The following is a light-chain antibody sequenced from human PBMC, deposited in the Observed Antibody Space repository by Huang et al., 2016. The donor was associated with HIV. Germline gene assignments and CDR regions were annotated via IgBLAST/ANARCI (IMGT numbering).Light chain of an antibody. J-gene: IGKJ1*01. V-gene: IGKV4-1*01. CDR3: QQYYTVPWT. Sequence: DIVLTQSPHSLAVSLGERATINCKSSQRLLYRSNNKNHLVWYQQKPGQPPKLLRYWASTRESGVPDRFRASGSGTEFTLTISSLQAEDVAVYYCQQYYTVPWTFGQGTKVEI. CDR1: QRLLYRSNNKNH. CDR2: WAS.